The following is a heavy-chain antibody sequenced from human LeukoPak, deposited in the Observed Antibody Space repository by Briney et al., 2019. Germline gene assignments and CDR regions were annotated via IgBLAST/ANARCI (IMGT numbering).Heavy chain of an antibody. J-gene: IGHJ4*02. CDR2: LYSGGST. CDR1: GFTVSSNY. V-gene: IGHV3-66*01. D-gene: IGHD5-24*01. Sequence: HPGGSLRLSCAASGFTVSSNYMSWVRQAPGKGLEWVSVLYSGGSTYYADSVKGRLTISRDNSKNTLYLQMNSLRAEDTAVYYCARCRDGYNSPFDYWGQGTLVTVSS. CDR3: ARCRDGYNSPFDY.